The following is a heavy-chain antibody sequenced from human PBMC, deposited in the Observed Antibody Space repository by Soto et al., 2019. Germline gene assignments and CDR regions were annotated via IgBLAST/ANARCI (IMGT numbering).Heavy chain of an antibody. CDR3: ARNHIVATLNWFDP. CDR2: ISSSSSYI. J-gene: IGHJ5*02. D-gene: IGHD5-12*01. V-gene: IGHV3-21*01. CDR1: GFTFSSYS. Sequence: GGSLRLSCAASGFTFSSYSMNWVRQAPGKGLEWVSSISSSSSYIYYADSVKGRFTISRGNAKNSLYLQMNSLRAEDTAVYYCARNHIVATLNWFDPWGQGTLVTVSS.